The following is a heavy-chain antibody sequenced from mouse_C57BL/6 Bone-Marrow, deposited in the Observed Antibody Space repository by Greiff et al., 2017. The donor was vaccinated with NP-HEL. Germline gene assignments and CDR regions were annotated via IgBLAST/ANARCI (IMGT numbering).Heavy chain of an antibody. CDR3: ARSGIWPDY. CDR1: GYTFTSYG. J-gene: IGHJ2*01. D-gene: IGHD4-1*01. V-gene: IGHV1-81*01. Sequence: VMLVESGAELARPGASVKLSCKASGYTFTSYGISWVKQRTGQGLEWIGEIYPRSGNTYYNEKFKGKATLTADKSSSTAYMELRSLTSEDSAVYFCARSGIWPDYWGQGTTLTVSS. CDR2: IYPRSGNT.